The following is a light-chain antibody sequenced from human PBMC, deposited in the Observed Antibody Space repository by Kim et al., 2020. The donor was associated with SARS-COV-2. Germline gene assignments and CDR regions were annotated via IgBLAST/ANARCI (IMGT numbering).Light chain of an antibody. CDR2: GVS. J-gene: IGKJ4*01. CDR3: YQYNDWPLT. Sequence: VSPGERATLSCRTSQSVNRNLAWYQQKPGQAPRLVIYGVSSRATGISARFSGSGSGTDFALTITSLQSEDFAVYYCYQYNDWPLTFGGGTKVDIK. CDR1: QSVNRN. V-gene: IGKV3D-15*01.